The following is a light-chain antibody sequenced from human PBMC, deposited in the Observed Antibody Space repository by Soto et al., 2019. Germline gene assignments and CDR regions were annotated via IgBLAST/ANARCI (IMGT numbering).Light chain of an antibody. J-gene: IGKJ1*01. V-gene: IGKV1-39*01. Sequence: DIQMTQYPSSLSASERDRVTITCRASQSISGSLNWYQQKPGKAPKLLIYGASTLQSGVPSRFSGSGSGTDFTLTISDVQPEDFAIYYCHQRQCWPRTFGQGTKVDIK. CDR2: GAS. CDR1: QSISGS. CDR3: HQRQCWPRT.